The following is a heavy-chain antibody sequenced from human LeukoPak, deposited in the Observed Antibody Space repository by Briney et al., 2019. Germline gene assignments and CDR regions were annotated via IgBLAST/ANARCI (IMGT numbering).Heavy chain of an antibody. CDR2: IYYSGST. Sequence: AETLSLTCTVSGGSISSYYWSWIRQPPGKGLEWIGYIYYSGSTNYNPSLKSRVTISVDTSKNQFSLKLSSVTAADTAVYYCARGLSPPAWSGYDLGPYYYYYGMDVWGQGTTVTVSS. CDR3: ARGLSPPAWSGYDLGPYYYYYGMDV. CDR1: GGSISSYY. J-gene: IGHJ6*02. V-gene: IGHV4-59*01. D-gene: IGHD5-12*01.